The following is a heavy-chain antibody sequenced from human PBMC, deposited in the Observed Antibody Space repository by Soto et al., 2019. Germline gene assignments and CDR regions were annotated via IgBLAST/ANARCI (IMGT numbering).Heavy chain of an antibody. CDR2: IGSDGRRD. CDR1: GFTFGRHG. D-gene: IGHD4-17*01. CDR3: ASDDDYGDKGLDY. Sequence: QVQLVESGGGVVQPGGSLRLSCAASGFTFGRHGMHWVRQAPGKGLEWVAVIGSDGRRDSYADSVKGRFTISRDNGQNTLCLQMNSLRAEDTAVYYCASDDDYGDKGLDYWGQGTLVTVSS. V-gene: IGHV3-33*01. J-gene: IGHJ4*02.